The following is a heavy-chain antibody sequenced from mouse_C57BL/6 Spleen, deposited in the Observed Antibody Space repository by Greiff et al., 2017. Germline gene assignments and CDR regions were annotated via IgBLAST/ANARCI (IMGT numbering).Heavy chain of an antibody. CDR3: AREDYCGSVYDFDV. CDR2: IDPSDSDT. J-gene: IGHJ1*03. Sequence: QVQLQQPGAELVRPGSSVKLSCKASGYTFTSYWMHWVKQRPIHGLEWIGNIDPSDSDTHYNQKFKGKATLTVDKSSSTAYMPLSSLTSEDSAFYYCAREDYCGSVYDFDVWGTGTTVTVSS. D-gene: IGHD1-1*01. V-gene: IGHV1-52*01. CDR1: GYTFTSYW.